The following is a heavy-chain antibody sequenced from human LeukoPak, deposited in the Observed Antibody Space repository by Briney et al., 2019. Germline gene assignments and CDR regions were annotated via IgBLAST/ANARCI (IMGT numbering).Heavy chain of an antibody. J-gene: IGHJ4*02. Sequence: GGSPRLSCAASGFTFSNFLMTWVRHSPGKGLEWVASINEDGSRELYVDSAKGRFSISRDNANNTLSLQMNSLRVEDTAVYYCARDPPRRSDFCGQGTLVTVSS. CDR1: GFTFSNFL. CDR2: INEDGSRE. CDR3: ARDPPRRSDF. V-gene: IGHV3-7*01.